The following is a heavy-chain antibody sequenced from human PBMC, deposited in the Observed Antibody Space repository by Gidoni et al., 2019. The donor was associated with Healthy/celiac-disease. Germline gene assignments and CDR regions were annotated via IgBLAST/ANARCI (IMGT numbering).Heavy chain of an antibody. V-gene: IGHV3-30*18. Sequence: QVQLVESGGGVVQPVRSLRPSCAASGFTFSSYGMHWVRQAPGKGLEWVAVISYDGSNKYYADSVKGRFTISRDNSKNTLYLQMNSLRAEDTAVYYCAKDWAAMAPRYFDYWGQGTLVTVSS. J-gene: IGHJ4*02. D-gene: IGHD5-18*01. CDR2: ISYDGSNK. CDR3: AKDWAAMAPRYFDY. CDR1: GFTFSSYG.